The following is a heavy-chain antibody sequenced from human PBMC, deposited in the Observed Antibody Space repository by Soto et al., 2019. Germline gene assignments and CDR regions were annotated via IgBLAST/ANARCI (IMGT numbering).Heavy chain of an antibody. D-gene: IGHD2-15*01. Sequence: ASVKVSCKASGYTFTSYDINWVRQAPGQGLEWMGIINPSNSTSYAQKFQGRVTMTRDTSTSTVYMELSSLRSEDTAVYYCATVYCSGGSCYSIDYWGQGTLVTVSS. CDR1: GYTFTSYD. V-gene: IGHV1-46*03. CDR2: INPSNST. CDR3: ATVYCSGGSCYSIDY. J-gene: IGHJ4*02.